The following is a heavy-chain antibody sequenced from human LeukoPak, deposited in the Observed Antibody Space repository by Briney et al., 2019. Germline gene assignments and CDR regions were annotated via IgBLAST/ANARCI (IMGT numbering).Heavy chain of an antibody. CDR1: GYSFTSYW. V-gene: IGHV5-51*01. CDR2: IYPGDSDT. CDR3: GRRRKNLGGGGGYFDY. J-gene: IGHJ4*02. D-gene: IGHD3-16*01. Sequence: GESLKISCKGSGYSFTSYWIGWVRQMPGKGLEWMGIIYPGDSDTRYSPSFQGQVTISADKSISTAYLQWSSLKASDTAMYYCGRRRKNLGGGGGYFDYWGQGTLVTVSS.